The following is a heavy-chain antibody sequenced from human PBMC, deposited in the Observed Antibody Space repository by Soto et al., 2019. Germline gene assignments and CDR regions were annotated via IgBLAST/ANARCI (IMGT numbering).Heavy chain of an antibody. D-gene: IGHD3-3*01. CDR2: ISGAGGST. CDR3: AGDYYDFWSGFLDY. V-gene: IGHV3-23*01. J-gene: IGHJ4*02. CDR1: GFTFGSYA. Sequence: GGSLRLSCEGSGFTFGSYAMSWVRQAPGKGLEWVSLISGAGGSTSYADSVKGRFIISRDNSKSTLYLQMNSLRPEDTATYYSAGDYYDFWSGFLDYWGQGTPVTVSS.